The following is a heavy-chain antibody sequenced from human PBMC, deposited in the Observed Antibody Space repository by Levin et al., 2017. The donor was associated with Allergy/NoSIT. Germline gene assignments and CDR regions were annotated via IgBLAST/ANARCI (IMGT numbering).Heavy chain of an antibody. CDR3: TKNGRNFPADC. V-gene: IGHV3-23*01. CDR1: GFTFSTYA. J-gene: IGHJ4*02. Sequence: GESLKISCTASGFTFSTYAMNWVRHAPGKGLDWVGAINAGGDITYYADSVRGRFTVSRDNSKNTLYLQMNSLRGEDTAVYYCTKNGRNFPADCWGQGILVTVSS. D-gene: IGHD1-14*01. CDR2: INAGGDIT.